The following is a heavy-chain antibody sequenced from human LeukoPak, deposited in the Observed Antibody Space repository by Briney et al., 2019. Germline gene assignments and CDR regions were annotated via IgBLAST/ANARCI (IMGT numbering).Heavy chain of an antibody. CDR1: GFTVSSYD. CDR2: ISYDGSDK. Sequence: QAGGSLRLSCAASGFTVSSYDMHWVRQAPGKGLEWVAIISYDGSDKYCADSVKGRFTISRDNSKNTLYLQMNSLRAEDTAVYYCAKDSQQWLASHYFDNWGQGTLVTVSS. CDR3: AKDSQQWLASHYFDN. D-gene: IGHD6-19*01. V-gene: IGHV3-30*18. J-gene: IGHJ4*02.